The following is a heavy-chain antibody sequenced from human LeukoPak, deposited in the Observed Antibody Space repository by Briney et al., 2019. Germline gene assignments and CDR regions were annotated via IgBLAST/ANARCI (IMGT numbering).Heavy chain of an antibody. Sequence: SETLSLTCTVSGGSISSGGYYWSWIRQPPGKGLEWIGYIYHSGSTYYNPSLKSRVTISVDRSKNQFSPKLSSVTAADTAVYYCARGAKYYDFWSGYLGGGAFDIWGQGTMVTVSS. CDR2: IYHSGST. V-gene: IGHV4-30-2*01. J-gene: IGHJ3*02. D-gene: IGHD3-3*01. CDR1: GGSISSGGYY. CDR3: ARGAKYYDFWSGYLGGGAFDI.